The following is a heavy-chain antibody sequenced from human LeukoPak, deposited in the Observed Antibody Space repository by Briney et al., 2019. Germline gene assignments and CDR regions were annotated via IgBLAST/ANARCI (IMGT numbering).Heavy chain of an antibody. V-gene: IGHV4-59*01. CDR1: GGSISSYY. CDR2: IYHGGST. CDR3: ARAGPLCSGGRCYDY. Sequence: SETLSHTCTVSGGSISSYYWSWIRQPPGKGLEWIGYIYHGGSTNYNPSLKSRVTISVDTSKNQFSLKLSSVTATDTAVYYCARAGPLCSGGRCYDYWGQGTPVTVSS. D-gene: IGHD2-15*01. J-gene: IGHJ4*02.